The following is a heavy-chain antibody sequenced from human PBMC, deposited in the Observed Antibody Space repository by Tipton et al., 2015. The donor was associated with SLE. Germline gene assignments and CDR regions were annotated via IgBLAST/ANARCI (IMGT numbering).Heavy chain of an antibody. D-gene: IGHD3-3*01. V-gene: IGHV4-30-4*01. CDR1: GGSVSTRAYY. J-gene: IGHJ6*03. Sequence: TLSLTCTISGGSVSTRAYYWTWIRQYPGEGLEWIGYIYYTGSTYYNPSLRSRVTISVDTSKNQFSLKLSSVTAADTAVYYCARTSTYYDFWSGSYYYYYYMDVWGKGTTVTVSS. CDR2: IYYTGST. CDR3: ARTSTYYDFWSGSYYYYYYMDV.